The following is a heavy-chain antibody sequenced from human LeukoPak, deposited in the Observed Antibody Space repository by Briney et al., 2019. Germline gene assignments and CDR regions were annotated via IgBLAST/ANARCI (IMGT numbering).Heavy chain of an antibody. CDR3: ARDLFFSDAGYSSGWRAEYFHH. D-gene: IGHD6-19*01. CDR2: ISSSSSTI. Sequence: PGGSLRLSCAASGFTFNNYGMNWVRQAPGKGLEWVSYISSSSSTIYYADSVKGRFTISRDNAKNSLYLQMNSLRDEETAVYYCARDLFFSDAGYSSGWRAEYFHHWGQGTLVTVSS. V-gene: IGHV3-48*02. CDR1: GFTFNNYG. J-gene: IGHJ1*01.